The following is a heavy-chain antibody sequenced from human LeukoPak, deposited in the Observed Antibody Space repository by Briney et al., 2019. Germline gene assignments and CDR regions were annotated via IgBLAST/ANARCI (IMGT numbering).Heavy chain of an antibody. CDR1: GFTFSSYG. CDR3: AKDRRGYSYGYDFDY. J-gene: IGHJ4*02. V-gene: IGHV3-33*06. D-gene: IGHD5-18*01. CDR2: IWYDGSNK. Sequence: QPGGSLRLSCAASGFTFSSYGMHWVRQAPGKGLEWVAVIWYDGSNKYYADSVKGRFTISRDNSKNTLYLQMNSLRAEDTAVYYCAKDRRGYSYGYDFDYWGQGTLVTVSS.